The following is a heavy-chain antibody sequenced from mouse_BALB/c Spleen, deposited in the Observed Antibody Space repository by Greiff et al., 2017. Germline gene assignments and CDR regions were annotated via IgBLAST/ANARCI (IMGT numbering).Heavy chain of an antibody. CDR1: GFTFSSFG. CDR2: ISSGSSTI. CDR3: ARGKLTPYYYAMDY. V-gene: IGHV5-17*02. D-gene: IGHD3-3*01. J-gene: IGHJ4*01. Sequence: EVKLVESGGGLVQPGGSRKLSCAASGFTFSSFGMHWVRQAPEKGLEWVAYISSGSSTIYYADTVKGRFTISRDNPKNTLFLQMTSLRSEDTAMYYCARGKLTPYYYAMDYWGQGTSVTVSS.